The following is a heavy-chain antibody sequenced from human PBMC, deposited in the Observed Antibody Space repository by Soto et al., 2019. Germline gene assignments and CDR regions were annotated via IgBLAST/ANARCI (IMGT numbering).Heavy chain of an antibody. CDR2: INWNGDST. J-gene: IGHJ4*02. D-gene: IGHD3-10*01. CDR1: GFTFDDSG. V-gene: IGHV3-20*04. CDR3: ARDGYGSGSHLDY. Sequence: EVQLVESGGGVVRPGGSLRLSCAASGFTFDDSGLNWVRQAPGKGLEWVSFINWNGDSTGYADSVKGRFTISRDNAKNSLYLQMNSLRAEDTALYYCARDGYGSGSHLDYWGQGARVTVSS.